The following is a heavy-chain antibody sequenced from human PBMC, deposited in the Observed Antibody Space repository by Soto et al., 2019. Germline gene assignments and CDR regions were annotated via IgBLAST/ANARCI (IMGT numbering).Heavy chain of an antibody. Sequence: SVKVSCKASGGSFSRHAISWVRQGPGQGLEWMGGIIPMFGTPNYAEKFQGRLSLTAEESTTTVYMQQSSLRSEDTAAYYCASQFDYDSSGHYYAYWGQGPLVTVSS. CDR1: GGSFSRHA. D-gene: IGHD3-22*01. CDR3: ASQFDYDSSGHYYAY. J-gene: IGHJ4*02. V-gene: IGHV1-69*13. CDR2: IIPMFGTP.